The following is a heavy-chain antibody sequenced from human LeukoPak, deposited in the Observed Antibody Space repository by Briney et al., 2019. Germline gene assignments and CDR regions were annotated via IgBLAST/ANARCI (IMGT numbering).Heavy chain of an antibody. D-gene: IGHD5-12*01. CDR1: GGTFSNYA. CDR2: IIPILGIA. J-gene: IGHJ6*02. V-gene: IGHV1-69*04. Sequence: SVKVSCKASGGTFSNYAISWVRQAPGQGLEWMGRIIPILGIANYAQKFQGRVTITADKSTSTAYMELSSLRSEDTAVYYCASDLRREYSGYDALYYYYGMDVWGQGTTVTVSS. CDR3: ASDLRREYSGYDALYYYYGMDV.